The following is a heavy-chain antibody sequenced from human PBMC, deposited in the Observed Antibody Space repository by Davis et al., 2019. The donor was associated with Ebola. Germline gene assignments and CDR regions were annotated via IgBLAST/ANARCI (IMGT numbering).Heavy chain of an antibody. CDR1: GGTFSSYA. Sequence: AASVKVSCKASGGTFSSYAISWVRQAPGQGLEWMGGIIPIFGTANYAQKFQGRVTITADESTSTAYMELSSLRSEDTAVYYCARGRTRKQQLATETTYYYYGMDVWGQGTTVTVSS. D-gene: IGHD6-13*01. CDR3: ARGRTRKQQLATETTYYYYGMDV. CDR2: IIPIFGTA. V-gene: IGHV1-69*13. J-gene: IGHJ6*02.